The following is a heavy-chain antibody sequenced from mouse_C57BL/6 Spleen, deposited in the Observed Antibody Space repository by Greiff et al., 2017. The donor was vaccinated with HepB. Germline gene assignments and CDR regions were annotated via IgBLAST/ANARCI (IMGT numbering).Heavy chain of an antibody. CDR2: INYDGSST. Sequence: EVKLVESEGGLVQPGSSMKLSCTASGFTFSDYYMAWVRQVPEKGLEWVANINYDGSSTYYLDSLKSRFIISRDNAKNILYLQMSSLKSEDTATYYCARDEGYSNYGEAMDYWGQGTSVTVSS. J-gene: IGHJ4*01. CDR3: ARDEGYSNYGEAMDY. V-gene: IGHV5-16*01. CDR1: GFTFSDYY. D-gene: IGHD2-5*01.